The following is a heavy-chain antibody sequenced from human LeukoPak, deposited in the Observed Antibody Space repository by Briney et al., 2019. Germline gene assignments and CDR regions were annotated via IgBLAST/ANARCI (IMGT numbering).Heavy chain of an antibody. CDR3: ARVAAEVVGLPGAIGFGWLRRDYYYMDV. CDR1: GGTFSSYA. D-gene: IGHD2-2*02. Sequence: ASVKVSCKASGGTFSSYAISWVRQAPGQGLEWMGGIIPIFGTANYAQKFQGRVTMTRDMSTSTVYMDLSSLRSEDTAVYYCARVAAEVVGLPGAIGFGWLRRDYYYMDVWGKGTTVTVSS. CDR2: IIPIFGTA. V-gene: IGHV1-69*05. J-gene: IGHJ6*03.